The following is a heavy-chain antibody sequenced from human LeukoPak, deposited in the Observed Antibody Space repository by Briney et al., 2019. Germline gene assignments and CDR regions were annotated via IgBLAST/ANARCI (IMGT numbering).Heavy chain of an antibody. D-gene: IGHD1-14*01. CDR1: GFTFSSYG. CDR3: AKDRARSTVDAFDI. Sequence: PGGSLRLSCAASGFTFSSYGMHWVRQAPGKGLEWVAVISYDGSNKYYADSVKGRFTISRDNSKNTLYLQMNSLRAEDTAVYYCAKDRARSTVDAFDIWGQGTMVTVSS. V-gene: IGHV3-30*18. CDR2: ISYDGSNK. J-gene: IGHJ3*02.